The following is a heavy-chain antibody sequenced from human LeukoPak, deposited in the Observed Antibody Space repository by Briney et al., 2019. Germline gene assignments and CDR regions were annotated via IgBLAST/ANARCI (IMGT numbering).Heavy chain of an antibody. Sequence: SETLSLTCTVSGGSISSYYWSWIRQPAGKGLEWIGRIYTSGSTNYNPSLKSRVTMSVDTSKNQFSLKLSSVTAADTSVYYCARVRTYYDILPGYSDNAFDIWGQGTMVTVSS. V-gene: IGHV4-4*07. CDR3: ARVRTYYDILPGYSDNAFDI. D-gene: IGHD3-9*01. CDR2: IYTSGST. CDR1: GGSISSYY. J-gene: IGHJ3*02.